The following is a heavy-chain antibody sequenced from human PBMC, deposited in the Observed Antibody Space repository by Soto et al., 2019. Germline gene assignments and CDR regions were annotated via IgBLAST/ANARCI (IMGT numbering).Heavy chain of an antibody. J-gene: IGHJ6*02. Sequence: SETLSLTCAVYGGSFSGYYWSWIRQPPGKGLEWIGEINHSGSTNYNPSLKSRVTISVDTSKNQFSLKLSSVTAADTAVYYCASVSSWQVAGILYYYYYGMDVWGQGTTVTVS. CDR2: INHSGST. CDR3: ASVSSWQVAGILYYYYYGMDV. CDR1: GGSFSGYY. D-gene: IGHD6-19*01. V-gene: IGHV4-34*01.